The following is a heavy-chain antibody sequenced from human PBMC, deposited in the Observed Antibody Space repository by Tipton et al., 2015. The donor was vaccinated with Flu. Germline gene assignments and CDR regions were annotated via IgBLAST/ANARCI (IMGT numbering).Heavy chain of an antibody. CDR2: IYYSGST. CDR1: GGSISSGGYY. CDR3: ARDLKSRRLKYKPGVYYSYYGMDV. Sequence: TLSLTCTVSGGSISSGGYYWSWIRQHPGKGLEWIGYIYYSGSTSYNPSLESRVTISVDTSKNQFSLRLSSVTAADTAVYFCARDLKSRRLKYKPGVYYSYYGMDVWGQGTTVTVSS. D-gene: IGHD1-1*01. V-gene: IGHV4-31*03. J-gene: IGHJ6*02.